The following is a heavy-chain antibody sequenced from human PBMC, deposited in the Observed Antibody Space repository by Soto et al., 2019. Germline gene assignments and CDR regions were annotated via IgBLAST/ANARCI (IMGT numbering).Heavy chain of an antibody. D-gene: IGHD3-22*01. Sequence: SETLSLTCTVSGGSISSSSYYWGWIRQPPGKGLEWIGSIYYSGSTYYNPSLKSRVTISVDTSKNQFSLKLSSVTAADTAVYYCARVSGLLHGTKDWGQGTLVTVSS. J-gene: IGHJ4*02. V-gene: IGHV4-39*07. CDR1: GGSISSSSYY. CDR2: IYYSGST. CDR3: ARVSGLLHGTKD.